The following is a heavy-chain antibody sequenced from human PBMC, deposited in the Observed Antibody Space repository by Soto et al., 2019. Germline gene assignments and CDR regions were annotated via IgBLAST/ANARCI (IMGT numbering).Heavy chain of an antibody. CDR2: IYYSGST. D-gene: IGHD6-6*01. CDR3: AKEGSSSWFAP. J-gene: IGHJ5*02. V-gene: IGHV4-61*01. CDR1: GGSVSSGSYY. Sequence: SETLSLTCTVSGGSVSSGSYYWSWIRQPPGKGLEWIGYIYYSGSTNYNPSLKSRVTISVDTSKNQFSLRLSSVTAADTAVYYCAKEGSSSWFAPWGQGTLVTVSS.